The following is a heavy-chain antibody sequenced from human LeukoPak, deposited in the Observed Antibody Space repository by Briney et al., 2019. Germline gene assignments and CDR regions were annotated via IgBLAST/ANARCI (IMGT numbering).Heavy chain of an antibody. J-gene: IGHJ4*02. V-gene: IGHV3-33*01. D-gene: IGHD3-22*01. Sequence: GGSLRLSCAASGFTFSTYGMHWVRQAPDKGLEWVAVIYYDGSNKYYADSVKGRFTISRDNSKNTLYLQLNSLRAEDTAVYYCTRSYYYDSSHTVDYWGQGTLVTVSS. CDR1: GFTFSTYG. CDR3: TRSYYYDSSHTVDY. CDR2: IYYDGSNK.